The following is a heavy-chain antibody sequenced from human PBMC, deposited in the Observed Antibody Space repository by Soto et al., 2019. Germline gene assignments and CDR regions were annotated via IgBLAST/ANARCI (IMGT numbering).Heavy chain of an antibody. V-gene: IGHV3-74*01. D-gene: IGHD4-17*01. Sequence: EEQLVESGGGLVQPGGSLRLSCAASDFSFGNYWMHWVRQAPGKGLAWVSRINSGGSFASYADSVKGRFTISRDNAKNTLYLQMDSLRAEDTAIYYCAGERDSGDHFPWGQGTLVTVSS. CDR1: DFSFGNYW. CDR2: INSGGSFA. J-gene: IGHJ5*02. CDR3: AGERDSGDHFP.